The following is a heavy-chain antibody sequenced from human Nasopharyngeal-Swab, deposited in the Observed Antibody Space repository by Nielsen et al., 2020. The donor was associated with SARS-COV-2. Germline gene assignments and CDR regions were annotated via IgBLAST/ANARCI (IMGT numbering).Heavy chain of an antibody. J-gene: IGHJ6*03. CDR1: GFRFSTYW. CDR2: IKQDGSEK. V-gene: IGHV3-7*03. CDR3: ARQGVFVPAYFHQYYMDV. Sequence: SCAASGFRFSTYWMTWVRQAPGKGLEWVANIKQDGSEKYYVDSVKGRFTVSRDNPKNLLYLQVNSLRAEDTAVYYCARQGVFVPAYFHQYYMDVWGKGTTVTVSS. D-gene: IGHD3-16*02.